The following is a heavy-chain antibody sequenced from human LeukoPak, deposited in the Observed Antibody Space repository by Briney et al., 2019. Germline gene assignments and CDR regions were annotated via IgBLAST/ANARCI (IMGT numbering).Heavy chain of an antibody. J-gene: IGHJ4*02. D-gene: IGHD4/OR15-4a*01. CDR1: GFTFSDYY. Sequence: GGSLRLSCAASGFTFSDYYMSWIRQAPGKGLEWVSYISSSGSTIYYADSVKGRFTISRDNAKNSLYLQMNSLRAEDTAVYYCARDVPYGATTLDYWGQGTLVTVSS. CDR2: ISSSGSTI. CDR3: ARDVPYGATTLDY. V-gene: IGHV3-11*01.